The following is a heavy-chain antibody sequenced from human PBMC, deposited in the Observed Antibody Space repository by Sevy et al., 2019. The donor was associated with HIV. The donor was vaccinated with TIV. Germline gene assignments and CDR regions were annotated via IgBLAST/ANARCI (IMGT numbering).Heavy chain of an antibody. D-gene: IGHD5-18*01. CDR2: IYYSGST. CDR3: ARENQYGYDYFDY. J-gene: IGHJ4*01. CDR1: GGSITSYY. Sequence: SETLSLTCTVSGGSITSYYWSWIRQPPGKGLEWIAYIYYSGSTNYNPSLKSRVTITVDTSKNQFSLKLSSVTAADTAVYYCARENQYGYDYFDYWGLGTLVTVSS. V-gene: IGHV4-59*01.